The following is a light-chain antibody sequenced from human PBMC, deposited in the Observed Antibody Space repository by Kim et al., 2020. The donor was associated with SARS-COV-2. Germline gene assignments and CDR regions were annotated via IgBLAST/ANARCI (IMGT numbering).Light chain of an antibody. CDR1: QSVSSI. CDR3: QQYSPSPLT. J-gene: IGKJ4*01. CDR2: GAS. Sequence: EIVMTQSPATLSVSPGERATLSCRASQSVSSILAWYQQKPGQAPRLLIYGASTRATGIPGRFSGSGSGTEFTLTISSLQSEDFAVYYCQQYSPSPLTFGGGTKVDIK. V-gene: IGKV3-15*01.